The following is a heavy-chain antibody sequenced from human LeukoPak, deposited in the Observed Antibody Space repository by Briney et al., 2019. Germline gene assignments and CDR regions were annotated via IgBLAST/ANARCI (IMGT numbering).Heavy chain of an antibody. CDR3: ARDHCSGSSCYRGSTNAFDI. CDR1: GYSISIGYY. CDR2: IYHSGST. V-gene: IGHV4-38-2*02. Sequence: SETLSLTCAVSGYSISIGYYWGWIRQPPGKGLEWIGIIYHSGSTYYNPSLKSRVTISVDTSKNQFSLKLSSVTAADTAMYYCARDHCSGSSCYRGSTNAFDIWGQGTMVTVSS. J-gene: IGHJ3*02. D-gene: IGHD2-2*02.